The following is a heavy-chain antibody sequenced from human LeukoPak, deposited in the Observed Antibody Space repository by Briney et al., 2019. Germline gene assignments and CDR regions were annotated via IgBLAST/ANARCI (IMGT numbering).Heavy chain of an antibody. CDR2: IIPIFGTA. J-gene: IGHJ4*02. CDR3: AGRSYYDSSGYYFY. CDR1: GGTFSSCA. D-gene: IGHD3-22*01. Sequence: SVKVSCKASGGTFSSCAISWVRQAPGQGLEWMGGIIPIFGTANYAQKFQGRVTITADESASTAYMELSSLRSEDTAVYYCAGRSYYDSSGYYFYWGQGTLVTVSS. V-gene: IGHV1-69*13.